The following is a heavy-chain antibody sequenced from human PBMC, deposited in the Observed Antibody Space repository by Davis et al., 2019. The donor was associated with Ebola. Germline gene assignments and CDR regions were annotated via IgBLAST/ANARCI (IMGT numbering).Heavy chain of an antibody. CDR3: ATAVTTLEANAFDI. Sequence: PGGSLRLSCAASGFTFSSYGMHWVRQAPGKGLEWVAVISYDGSNKYYADSVKGRFTISRDNSKNTLYLQMNSLRAEDTAVYYCATAVTTLEANAFDIWGQGTMVTVSS. V-gene: IGHV3-30*03. J-gene: IGHJ3*02. CDR2: ISYDGSNK. CDR1: GFTFSSYG. D-gene: IGHD4-17*01.